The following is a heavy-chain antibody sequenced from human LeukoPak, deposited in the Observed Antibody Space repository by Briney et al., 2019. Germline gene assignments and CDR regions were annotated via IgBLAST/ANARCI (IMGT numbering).Heavy chain of an antibody. V-gene: IGHV4-61*09. Sequence: SETLSLTCTVSGGSISSGSYSWNWIRQSAGKGLEWIGHIYPSGTKNYNPSLNRRVTISLDTSKSQLSLKLNSVTAADTAVYYCARGIMVLGSSSSFDIWGQGTLVTVSS. CDR1: GGSISSGSYS. D-gene: IGHD4/OR15-4a*01. CDR3: ARGIMVLGSSSSFDI. J-gene: IGHJ3*02. CDR2: IYPSGTK.